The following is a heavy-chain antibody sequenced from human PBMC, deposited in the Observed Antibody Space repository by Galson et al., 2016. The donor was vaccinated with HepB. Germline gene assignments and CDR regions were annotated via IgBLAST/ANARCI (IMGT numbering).Heavy chain of an antibody. CDR2: ISYDRSNT. D-gene: IGHD3-10*01. CDR3: ATLPGGTYGSEWSRRDH. Sequence: SVKLSCAASGYALSNYAMNWVRQAPGQGLEWVICISYDRSNTYYPDTVKGRFTISRDNSKNTLYLQMHSLRVEDTAVYYCATLPGGTYGSEWSRRDHWGQGTLVTVSS. J-gene: IGHJ4*02. V-gene: IGHV3-30*04. CDR1: GYALSNYA.